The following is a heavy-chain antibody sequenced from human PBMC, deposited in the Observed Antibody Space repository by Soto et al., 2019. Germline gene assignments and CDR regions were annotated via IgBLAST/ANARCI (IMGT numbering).Heavy chain of an antibody. V-gene: IGHV3-23*01. Sequence: GGSLRLSCAASGFTFSSYAMSWVRQAPGKGLEWVSAISGSGGSTYYADSVKGRFTISRDNSKNTLYLQMNSLRAEDTAVYYCAKDTQYCSSTSCYGVKGAFDTWGQGTMVTVSS. CDR2: ISGSGGST. CDR1: GFTFSSYA. CDR3: AKDTQYCSSTSCYGVKGAFDT. D-gene: IGHD2-2*01. J-gene: IGHJ3*02.